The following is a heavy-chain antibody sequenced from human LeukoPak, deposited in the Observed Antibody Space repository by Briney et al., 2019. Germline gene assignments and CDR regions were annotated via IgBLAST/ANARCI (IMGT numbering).Heavy chain of an antibody. J-gene: IGHJ6*02. CDR1: GFTFSSYA. Sequence: GGSLRLSCAASGFTFSSYAMSWVRQAPGKGLEWVSAISDSGGNTYFADSVKGRFTISRDNSKNTLYLQMNSLRAEDTAVYYCAKVPRIYHFYGMDVWGQGTTVTVSS. V-gene: IGHV3-23*01. CDR2: ISDSGGNT. CDR3: AKVPRIYHFYGMDV. D-gene: IGHD2-15*01.